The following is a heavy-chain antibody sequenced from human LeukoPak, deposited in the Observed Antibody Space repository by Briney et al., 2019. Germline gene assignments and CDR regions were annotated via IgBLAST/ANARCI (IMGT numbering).Heavy chain of an antibody. D-gene: IGHD3-3*01. CDR3: ARGGFLEWLEPYYFDY. CDR1: GGSFSGYY. CDR2: INHSGST. Sequence: SETLSLTCAVYGGSFSGYYWSWIRQPPGKGLEWIGEINHSGSTNYNPSLKSRVTISVDKSKNQFSLKLSSVTAADTAVYYCARGGFLEWLEPYYFDYWGQGTLVTVSS. J-gene: IGHJ4*02. V-gene: IGHV4-34*01.